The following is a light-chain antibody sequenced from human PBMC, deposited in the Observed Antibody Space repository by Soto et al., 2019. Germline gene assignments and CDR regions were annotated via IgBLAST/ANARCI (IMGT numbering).Light chain of an antibody. J-gene: IGLJ1*01. CDR3: SSYTSSSTYV. CDR1: SSDVGDYDY. V-gene: IGLV2-14*01. CDR2: EVT. Sequence: QSALTQPASVSGSPGQSITFSCTGNSSDVGDYDYVSWYQHHPGKAPKLMIYEVTNRPSGVSNRFSGSKSGNTASLTISGLQAEDEADYYCSSYTSSSTYVFGTGTKLTVL.